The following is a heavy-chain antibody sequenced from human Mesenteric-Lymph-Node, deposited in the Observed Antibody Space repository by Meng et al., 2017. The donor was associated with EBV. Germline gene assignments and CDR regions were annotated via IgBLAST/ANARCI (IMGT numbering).Heavy chain of an antibody. CDR3: ARGNYKFGQNFDY. D-gene: IGHD3/OR15-3a*01. CDR2: YSSGST. J-gene: IGHJ4*02. V-gene: IGHV4-30-4*01. CDR1: GGSISGSPYY. Sequence: QVELQACGPGLAKPSQTLSITCAVSGGSISGSPYYWSWIRQSPGKGLEWIGYSSGSTYYNPSLKSRGSISLDTSKNKFFLKLNSVTAADTAVYYCARGNYKFGQNFDYWGQGTLVTVSS.